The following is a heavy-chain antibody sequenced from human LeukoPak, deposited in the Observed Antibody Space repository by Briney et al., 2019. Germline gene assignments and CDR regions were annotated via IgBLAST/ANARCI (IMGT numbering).Heavy chain of an antibody. Sequence: SETLSLTCTVSGGSISSYYWSWIRQPPGKGLEWIGYIYYRGSTNYNPSLKSRVTISVDTSKNQFSLKLSSVTAADTAVYYCARATYSGSYYPLGWYFDLWGRGTLVTVSS. V-gene: IGHV4-59*12. CDR3: ARATYSGSYYPLGWYFDL. D-gene: IGHD1-26*01. CDR2: IYYRGST. CDR1: GGSISSYY. J-gene: IGHJ2*01.